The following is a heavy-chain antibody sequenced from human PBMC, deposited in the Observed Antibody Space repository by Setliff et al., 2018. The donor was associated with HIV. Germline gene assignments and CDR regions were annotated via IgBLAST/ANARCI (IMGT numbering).Heavy chain of an antibody. D-gene: IGHD2-21*02. CDR3: ARGEFYCGTDCYWSSFDY. CDR2: INYRGNT. CDR1: GGSISTSRYY. J-gene: IGHJ4*02. V-gene: IGHV4-39*01. Sequence: SETLSLTCTVSGGSISTSRYYWGWIRQPPGKGLEWIGSINYRGNTYYNPSLKSRAAISVDTSKNQISLKLSSVTAADTAVYYCARGEFYCGTDCYWSSFDYWGQGILVTVSS.